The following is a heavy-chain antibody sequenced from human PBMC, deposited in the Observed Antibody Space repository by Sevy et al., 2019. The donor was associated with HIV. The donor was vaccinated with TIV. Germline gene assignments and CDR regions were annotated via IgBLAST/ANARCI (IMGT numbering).Heavy chain of an antibody. CDR2: IKQDGSEK. V-gene: IGHV3-7*01. CDR1: GFTFRSNW. Sequence: GGSLRLSCAASGFTFRSNWMSWVRQAPGKGLEWVANIKQDGSEKYYVDSVKGRFTISRDNAKNSVYLQMNSLRAEDTAVYYCASRPYCGGDCYSKSWYFDFWGRGTLVTVSS. D-gene: IGHD2-21*02. J-gene: IGHJ2*01. CDR3: ASRPYCGGDCYSKSWYFDF.